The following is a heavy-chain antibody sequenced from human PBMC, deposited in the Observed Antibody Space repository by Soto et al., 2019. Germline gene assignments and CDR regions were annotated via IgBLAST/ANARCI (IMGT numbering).Heavy chain of an antibody. CDR2: IIPILGIA. CDR3: ARDTRWIGDYGHYYYGMDV. CDR1: GGTFSSYT. Sequence: GASVKVSCKASGGTFSSYTISWVRQAPGQGLEWMGRIIPILGIANYAQKVQGRVTITADKSTSTAYMELSSLRSEDTAVYYCARDTRWIGDYGHYYYGMDVWGQGTTVTVSS. J-gene: IGHJ6*02. V-gene: IGHV1-69*04. D-gene: IGHD4-17*01.